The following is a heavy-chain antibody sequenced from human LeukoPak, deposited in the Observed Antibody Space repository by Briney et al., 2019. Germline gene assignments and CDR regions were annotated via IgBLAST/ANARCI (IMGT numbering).Heavy chain of an antibody. Sequence: PSETLSLTCAVSGYSIGSGYYWGWIRQPPGKGLEWIGSIYHSGSTYYNPSLKSRVTISLDTSKNQFSLKLSSVTAADTAVYYCARAQSYYHSSGYYYASFFDHWGQGTLVTVSS. CDR3: ARAQSYYHSSGYYYASFFDH. CDR1: GYSIGSGYY. D-gene: IGHD3-22*01. CDR2: IYHSGST. V-gene: IGHV4-38-2*01. J-gene: IGHJ4*02.